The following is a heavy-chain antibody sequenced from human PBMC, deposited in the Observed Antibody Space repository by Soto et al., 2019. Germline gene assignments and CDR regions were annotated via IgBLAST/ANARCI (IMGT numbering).Heavy chain of an antibody. CDR2: VWPDGSKK. Sequence: HVQVVESGGGVVQPGRSLRLSCATSGFTFRSDGMHWVRQAPGKGLEWVAFVWPDGSKKYYGDSVKGRFTSSRDNSNNTLYPQMNSLRAEDTAIYYCAREEPGDYDNFYYGMDVWGQGTTVTVSS. V-gene: IGHV3-33*01. D-gene: IGHD4-17*01. CDR3: AREEPGDYDNFYYGMDV. J-gene: IGHJ6*02. CDR1: GFTFRSDG.